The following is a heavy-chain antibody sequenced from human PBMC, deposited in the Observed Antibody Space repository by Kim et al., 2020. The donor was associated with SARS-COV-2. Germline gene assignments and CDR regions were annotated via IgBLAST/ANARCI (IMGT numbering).Heavy chain of an antibody. V-gene: IGHV1-24*01. Sequence: ASVKVSCKVSGYTLTELSMHWVRQAPGKGLEWMGGFDPEDGETIYAQKFQGRVTMTEDTSTDTAYMELSSLRSEDTAVYYCATTIDIVVVPAARSFDYWGQGTLVTVSS. CDR1: GYTLTELS. D-gene: IGHD2-2*01. CDR3: ATTIDIVVVPAARSFDY. J-gene: IGHJ4*02. CDR2: FDPEDGET.